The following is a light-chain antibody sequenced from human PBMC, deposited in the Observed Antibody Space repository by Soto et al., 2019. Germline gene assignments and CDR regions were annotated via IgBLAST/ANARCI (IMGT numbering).Light chain of an antibody. CDR3: SSYAGSNIWV. Sequence: QSALTQPPSASGSPGRSVTISCSGTRSDVVDYNSVSWYQQHPGKAPKLTIYEVNKRPPGVPDRFSGSKSGNAASLTVSGLQAEDEADYYCSSYAGSNIWVFGGGTKLTVL. J-gene: IGLJ3*02. CDR2: EVN. V-gene: IGLV2-8*01. CDR1: RSDVVDYNS.